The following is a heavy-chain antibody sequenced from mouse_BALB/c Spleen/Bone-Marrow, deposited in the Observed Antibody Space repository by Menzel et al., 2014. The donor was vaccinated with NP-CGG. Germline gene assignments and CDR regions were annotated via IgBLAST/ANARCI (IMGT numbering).Heavy chain of an antibody. Sequence: EVKVEESGGGLVKPGGSLKLSCAASGFTFSSYAMSWVRQTPEKRLEWVATISSGGSYTYYPDSVKGRFTISRDNAKNTLYLQMSSLRPEDTAMYYCARHYYGSSYYFDYWGQGTTLTVSS. CDR2: ISSGGSYT. J-gene: IGHJ2*01. CDR3: ARHYYGSSYYFDY. V-gene: IGHV5-9-3*01. D-gene: IGHD1-1*01. CDR1: GFTFSSYA.